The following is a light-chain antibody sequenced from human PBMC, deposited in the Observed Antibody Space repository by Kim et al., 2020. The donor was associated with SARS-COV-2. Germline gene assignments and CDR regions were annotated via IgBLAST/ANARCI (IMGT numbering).Light chain of an antibody. Sequence: DIQMNQSPSSLSASVGDRVNITCRASQSISSYLNWYQQKPGKAPKLLIYAASSLQSGVPSRFSGSGSGTDFTLTISSLQPEDFATCYCQQSYSSPLTFGGGTKVDIK. J-gene: IGKJ4*01. CDR2: AAS. CDR3: QQSYSSPLT. V-gene: IGKV1-39*01. CDR1: QSISSY.